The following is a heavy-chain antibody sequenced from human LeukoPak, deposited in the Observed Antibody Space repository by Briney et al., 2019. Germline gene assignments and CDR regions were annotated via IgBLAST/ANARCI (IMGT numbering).Heavy chain of an antibody. CDR1: GFTFSGYW. J-gene: IGHJ4*02. CDR2: IKGDESAR. V-gene: IGHV3-7*01. Sequence: PGGSRRLSCAASGFTFSGYWMAWVRQAPGKGLEWVANIKGDESARHQADSVKGRFTISRDNTRNSLYLQMTNLRGDDTAVYYCARDVVGSLDYWGQGTLVTVSS. CDR3: ARDVVGSLDY. D-gene: IGHD1-26*01.